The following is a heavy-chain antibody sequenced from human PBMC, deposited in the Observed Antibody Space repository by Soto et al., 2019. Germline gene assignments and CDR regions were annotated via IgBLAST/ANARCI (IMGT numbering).Heavy chain of an antibody. Sequence: SETLSLTCTVSGDTISSINNYWSWIRQPPGEGLEWIGFIPYSGTTSYSPSLKSRVAISLDTSKNQFSLSLNFVTAADTAVYYCARGRGYSYGLDPWGQGSLVT. CDR1: GDTISSINNY. D-gene: IGHD5-18*01. CDR3: ARGRGYSYGLDP. CDR2: IPYSGTT. J-gene: IGHJ5*02. V-gene: IGHV4-30-4*01.